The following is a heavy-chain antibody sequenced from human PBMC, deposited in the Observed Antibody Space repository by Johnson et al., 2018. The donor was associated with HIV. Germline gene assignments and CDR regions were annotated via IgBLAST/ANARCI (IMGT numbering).Heavy chain of an antibody. Sequence: VQLVESGGGLVQPGRSLRLSCAASGFTFDDYAMHWVRQAPGKGLEWVSGISGSGGSTYYADSVKGRFTISRDNSKNTLYLQMNTLTAEDTAVYYCAKLQYCSSGSCYFDALDIWGQGTMVPVSS. V-gene: IGHV3-23*04. J-gene: IGHJ3*02. CDR3: AKLQYCSSGSCYFDALDI. CDR1: GFTFDDYA. CDR2: ISGSGGST. D-gene: IGHD2-15*01.